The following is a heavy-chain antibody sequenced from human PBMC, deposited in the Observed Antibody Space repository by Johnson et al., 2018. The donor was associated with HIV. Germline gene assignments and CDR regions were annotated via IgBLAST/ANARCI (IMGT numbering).Heavy chain of an antibody. CDR1: GFTFRNYA. V-gene: IGHV3-30*04. CDR3: ARVRAGRENAFDI. D-gene: IGHD1-26*01. J-gene: IGHJ3*02. CDR2: ISYDGSNK. Sequence: QVQLVESGGGVVQPGTSLRLSCAASGFTFRNYAMHWVRQAPGKGLEWVAVISYDGSNKYYADSVKGRFTISRDNSKNTSSLQMNSPRVDDTAIYYCARVRAGRENAFDIWGQGTMVTVSS.